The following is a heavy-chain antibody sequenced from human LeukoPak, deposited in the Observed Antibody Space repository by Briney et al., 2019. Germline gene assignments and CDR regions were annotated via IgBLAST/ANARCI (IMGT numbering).Heavy chain of an antibody. CDR1: GFTFSTYW. CDR2: IKQDGSEK. CDR3: ARGSSLLGCSSTSCYDDAFDI. Sequence: GGSLRLSCAASGFTFSTYWMSWVRQAPGKGLEWVANIKQDGSEKYYVDSVKGRFTISRDNAKNSLYLQMNSLRAEDTAVYYCARGSSLLGCSSTSCYDDAFDIWGQGTMVTVSS. D-gene: IGHD2-2*01. V-gene: IGHV3-7*01. J-gene: IGHJ3*02.